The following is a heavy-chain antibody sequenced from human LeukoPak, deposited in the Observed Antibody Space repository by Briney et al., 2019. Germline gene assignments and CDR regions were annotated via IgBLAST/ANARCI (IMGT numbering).Heavy chain of an antibody. J-gene: IGHJ4*02. CDR2: INRSGST. D-gene: IGHD3-10*01. CDR1: GGSFSGYY. Sequence: SETLSLTCAVYGGSFSGYYWSWIRQPPGKGLEGIGDINRSGSTNYNPYLKSRVTISVDTSKIQFSLKLSSVTAADTAVYYCARGYYGSGSDLDYWGQGTLVTVSS. CDR3: ARGYYGSGSDLDY. V-gene: IGHV4-34*01.